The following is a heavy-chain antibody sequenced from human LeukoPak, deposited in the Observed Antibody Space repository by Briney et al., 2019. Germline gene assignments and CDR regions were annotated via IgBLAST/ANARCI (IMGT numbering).Heavy chain of an antibody. CDR3: ARGGCSGGTCPLDY. D-gene: IGHD2-15*01. V-gene: IGHV3-21*01. Sequence: GGSLRLSCAASGFTFSSYGMHWVRQAPGKGLEWVSSISGSGGNTYYADSVKGRFTVSRDNAKNSLYLQMNSLRAEDTAVYYCARGGCSGGTCPLDYWGQGTLVTVSS. CDR2: ISGSGGNT. J-gene: IGHJ4*02. CDR1: GFTFSSYG.